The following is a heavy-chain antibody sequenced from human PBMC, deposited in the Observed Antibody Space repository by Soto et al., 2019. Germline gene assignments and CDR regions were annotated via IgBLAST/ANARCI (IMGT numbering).Heavy chain of an antibody. J-gene: IGHJ4*02. V-gene: IGHV4-31*03. CDR2: IYYSGST. CDR3: ARVCIAARRIDS. CDR1: GGSISSGGYY. Sequence: QVQLQESGPGLVKPSQTLSLTCTVSGGSISSGGYYWSWIRQHPGKGLEWIGYIYYSGSTYYNPSLKSRVTIPVDTSKNQYSLKLSSVTAADTAVYYCARVCIAARRIDSWGQGTLVTVSS. D-gene: IGHD6-6*01.